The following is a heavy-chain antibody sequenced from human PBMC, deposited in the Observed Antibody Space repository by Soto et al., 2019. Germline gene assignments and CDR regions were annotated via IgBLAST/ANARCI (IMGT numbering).Heavy chain of an antibody. D-gene: IGHD6-19*01. CDR3: ARAGDSSAPVASGY. J-gene: IGHJ4*02. V-gene: IGHV4-31*03. Sequence: NPSETLSLTCTVSGGSISSGGYYWSWIRQHPGKGLEWIGYIYYSGSTYYNPSLKSRVTISVDTSKNQFSLKLSSVTAADTAVYYCARAGDSSAPVASGYWGQGTLVNVSS. CDR2: IYYSGST. CDR1: GGSISSGGYY.